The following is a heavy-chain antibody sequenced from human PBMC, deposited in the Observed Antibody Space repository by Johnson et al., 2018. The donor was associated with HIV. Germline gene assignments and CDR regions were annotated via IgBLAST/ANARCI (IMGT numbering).Heavy chain of an antibody. CDR3: ARGEQWSLLGAFDI. V-gene: IGHV3-9*01. CDR1: GFTFDDYA. D-gene: IGHD6-19*01. J-gene: IGHJ3*02. Sequence: EVQLVESGGGLVQPGRSLRLSCAASGFTFDDYAMHWVRQAPGKGLEWVSGISWNCGSIGYADSVKGRFTISRDNAKNSLYLQMNSLRAEDTALYYCARGEQWSLLGAFDIWGQGSMVTVSS. CDR2: ISWNCGSI.